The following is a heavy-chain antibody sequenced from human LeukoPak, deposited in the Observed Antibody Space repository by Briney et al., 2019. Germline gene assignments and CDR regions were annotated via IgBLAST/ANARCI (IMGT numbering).Heavy chain of an antibody. CDR3: AKDRETLAFDI. Sequence: PGGSLRLSCVASGFIFSTFGMHWVRQAPGKGLEWVAVVRYDGSNKYYADFVKGRFTISRDNSKNTLYLQMNSLRGEDTAVYYCAKDRETLAFDIWGQGTMVTVSS. V-gene: IGHV3-30*02. CDR2: VRYDGSNK. J-gene: IGHJ3*02. CDR1: GFIFSTFG.